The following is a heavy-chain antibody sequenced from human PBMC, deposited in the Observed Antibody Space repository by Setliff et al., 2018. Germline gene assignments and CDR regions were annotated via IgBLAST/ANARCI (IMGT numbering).Heavy chain of an antibody. V-gene: IGHV3-23*01. Sequence: LRLSCEASGFSFNNYWMYWVRQVPGKGLVWVSGISGSGGSTYYADSVKGRFTISRDNSKNTLSLQMNSLRAEDTAVYYCSSYLVSWGQGALVTVSS. D-gene: IGHD2-21*01. CDR3: SSYLVS. CDR2: ISGSGGST. CDR1: GFSFNNYW. J-gene: IGHJ4*02.